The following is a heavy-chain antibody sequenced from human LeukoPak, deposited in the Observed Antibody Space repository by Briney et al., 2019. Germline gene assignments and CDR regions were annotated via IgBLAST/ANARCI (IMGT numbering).Heavy chain of an antibody. D-gene: IGHD4-17*01. Sequence: GGSLILSCAASGFTFSTYVMSWVRQTPGKGLEWVSTISNSGGSTYNADSVKGRFTISRDNSKNTLYLQMNSLRAEDTAVYFCANSYTVTTSPLDYWGQGTLVSVSS. CDR1: GFTFSTYV. CDR2: ISNSGGST. J-gene: IGHJ4*02. V-gene: IGHV3-23*01. CDR3: ANSYTVTTSPLDY.